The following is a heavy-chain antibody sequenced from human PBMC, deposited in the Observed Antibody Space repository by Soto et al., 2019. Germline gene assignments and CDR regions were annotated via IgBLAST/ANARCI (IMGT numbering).Heavy chain of an antibody. D-gene: IGHD4-17*01. CDR1: GFTFSSYG. CDR2: ISYDGSNK. CDR3: AKDVGRVPPYGEYDGYFDY. Sequence: QVQLVESGGGVVQPGRSLRLSCAASGFTFSSYGMHWVRQAPGKGLEWVAVISYDGSNKYYADSVKGRFTISRDNSKNTLYLQMNSLRAEDTAVYYCAKDVGRVPPYGEYDGYFDYWGQGTLVTVSS. V-gene: IGHV3-30*18. J-gene: IGHJ4*02.